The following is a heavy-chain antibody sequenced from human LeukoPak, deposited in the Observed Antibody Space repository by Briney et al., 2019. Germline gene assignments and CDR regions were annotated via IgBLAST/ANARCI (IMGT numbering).Heavy chain of an antibody. Sequence: GGSLRLSCAASGFTFDDYAMHWVRHAPGKGLEWVSGISWRSDSVDYAESVKGRFTISRDNAKNSLYLQMNSLRADDTALYYCAKDWSYGGNSWKYFGSWGQGILVTVSP. CDR3: AKDWSYGGNSWKYFGS. CDR1: GFTFDDYA. V-gene: IGHV3-9*01. D-gene: IGHD4-23*01. CDR2: ISWRSDSV. J-gene: IGHJ4*02.